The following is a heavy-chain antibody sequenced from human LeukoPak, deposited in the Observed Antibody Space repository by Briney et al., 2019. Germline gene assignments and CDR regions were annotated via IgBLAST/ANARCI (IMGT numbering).Heavy chain of an antibody. CDR3: AKGYYMDV. Sequence: PGGSLRLSCAASGFTFSSYWMHWVRQAPGQGLVWVSHINTDASSTSYADSVKGRFTISRDNAKNTLYLQMNSLTAENTAVYYCAKGYYMDVWGKGTTVTVSS. CDR1: GFTFSSYW. J-gene: IGHJ6*03. CDR2: INTDASST. V-gene: IGHV3-74*01.